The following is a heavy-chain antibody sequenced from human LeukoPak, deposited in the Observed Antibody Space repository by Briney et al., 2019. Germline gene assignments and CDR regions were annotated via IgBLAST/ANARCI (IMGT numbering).Heavy chain of an antibody. J-gene: IGHJ4*02. CDR1: GGSISSYY. V-gene: IGHV4-59*01. CDR3: ARVRGIAAVDY. Sequence: SETLSLTFTVSGGSISSYYWSWIRQPPGKGLEWIGYIFYTGSTNYNPSLKSRVTISVDTSNQFSLKLSSVTAADTAVYYCARVRGIAAVDYWGQGTLVTVSS. D-gene: IGHD6-13*01. CDR2: IFYTGST.